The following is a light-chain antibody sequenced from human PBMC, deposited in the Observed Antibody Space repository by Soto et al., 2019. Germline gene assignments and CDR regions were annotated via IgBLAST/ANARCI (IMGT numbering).Light chain of an antibody. CDR3: CSYTSSTVI. CDR1: SSDVGGYSL. CDR2: DGS. V-gene: IGLV2-23*01. Sequence: QSVLTQPASVSGSPGQSITVSCTGTSSDVGGYSLVSWYHQNPGKAPKLVIYDGSKRPSGVSNRLSGSKSGNTASLTISGLQPEDEGDYYCCSYTSSTVIFGGGTKLTVL. J-gene: IGLJ2*01.